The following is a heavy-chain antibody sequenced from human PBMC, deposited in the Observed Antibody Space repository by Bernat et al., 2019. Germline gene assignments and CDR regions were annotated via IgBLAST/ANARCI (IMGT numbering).Heavy chain of an antibody. J-gene: IGHJ4*02. CDR1: GYSISSGYY. V-gene: IGHV4-38-2*01. Sequence: QVQLQESGPGLVKPSETLSLTCAVSGYSISSGYYWGWIRQPPGKGLEWIGSIYHSGSTYYNPSLKSRVTISVDTSKNQFSLKLSSVTAADTAVYYCARGAGATHFDYWGQGTLVTVSS. CDR2: IYHSGST. D-gene: IGHD1-26*01. CDR3: ARGAGATHFDY.